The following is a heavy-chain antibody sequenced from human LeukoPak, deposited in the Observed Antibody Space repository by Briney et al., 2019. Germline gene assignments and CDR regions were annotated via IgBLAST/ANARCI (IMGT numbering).Heavy chain of an antibody. V-gene: IGHV1-18*04. Sequence: GASVKVSCKASGYTFTSYGISGVRQAAGQGLEWMGWISAYNGNTNYAQKLQGRVTMTTDTSTSTAYMEMRSLRSDDTAVYYCAREIGIAMAGTIYYYYGMDVWGKGTTVTVSS. CDR3: AREIGIAMAGTIYYYYGMDV. CDR1: GYTFTSYG. D-gene: IGHD6-19*01. CDR2: ISAYNGNT. J-gene: IGHJ6*04.